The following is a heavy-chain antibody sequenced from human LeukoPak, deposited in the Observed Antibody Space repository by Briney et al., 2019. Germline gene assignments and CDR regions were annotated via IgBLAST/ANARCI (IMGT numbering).Heavy chain of an antibody. V-gene: IGHV3-30*02. J-gene: IGHJ4*02. CDR1: GFTFSNSG. CDR2: IRFDGSND. CDR3: AKDPRFYGREWTGYFDY. D-gene: IGHD3/OR15-3a*01. Sequence: PGGSLRLSCAASGFTFSNSGMHWVRQAPGKGLEWVALIRFDGSNDFYADSVKGRFTISRDNSKNTLHLQMNTLRTEDTAVYYCAKDPRFYGREWTGYFDYWGQGTLVTVSS.